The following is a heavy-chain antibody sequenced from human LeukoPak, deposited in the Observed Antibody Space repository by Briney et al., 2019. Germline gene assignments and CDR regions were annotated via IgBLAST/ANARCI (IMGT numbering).Heavy chain of an antibody. Sequence: HTGGSLRLSCAASGFIFSSCWMSWVRQSPGKGLEWVSAISGSGGSTYYADSVKGRFTISRDNSKNTLYLQMNSLRAEDTAVYYCAKSLRQRSGSYPAYFDYWGQGTLVTVSS. V-gene: IGHV3-23*01. D-gene: IGHD1-26*01. CDR3: AKSLRQRSGSYPAYFDY. CDR2: ISGSGGST. J-gene: IGHJ4*02. CDR1: GFIFSSCW.